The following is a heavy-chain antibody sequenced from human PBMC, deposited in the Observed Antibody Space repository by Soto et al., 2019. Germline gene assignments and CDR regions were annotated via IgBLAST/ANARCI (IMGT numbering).Heavy chain of an antibody. D-gene: IGHD1-20*01. CDR1: GGSISSSNW. CDR2: IYHSGST. Sequence: QVQLQESGPGLVKPSGTLSLTCAVSGGSISSSNWWSWVRQPPGKGLEWIGEIYHSGSTNYNPPLKSRVTISVDKSKNQSSLKLGSVTAADTAVHYGASDSYNWNGPNWGKVTLFTVAS. V-gene: IGHV4-4*02. CDR3: ASDSYNWNGPN. J-gene: IGHJ4*02.